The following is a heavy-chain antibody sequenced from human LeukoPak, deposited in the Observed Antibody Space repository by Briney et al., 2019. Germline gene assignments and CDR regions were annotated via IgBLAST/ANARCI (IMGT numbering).Heavy chain of an antibody. CDR2: IRYDGSNK. J-gene: IGHJ4*02. CDR1: GFTFSSFG. CDR3: ARGLWSGYDL. V-gene: IGHV3-30*02. Sequence: TGGSLRLSCAASGFTFSSFGMHWVRQAPGKGLEWVAFIRYDGSNKYYADSVKGRFTISRDNSKNTLYLQMNSLRAEDTAVYYCARGLWSGYDLWGQGTLVTVSS. D-gene: IGHD5-12*01.